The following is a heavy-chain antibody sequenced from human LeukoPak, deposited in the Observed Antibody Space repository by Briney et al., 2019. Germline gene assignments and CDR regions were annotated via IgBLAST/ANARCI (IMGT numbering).Heavy chain of an antibody. CDR3: AREVTVTNYYYFDY. J-gene: IGHJ4*02. CDR2: INPGGGST. D-gene: IGHD4-11*01. CDR1: GYTFTSYY. V-gene: IGHV1-46*01. Sequence: ASVKVSCKASGYTFTSYYMHWVRQAPGQGLEWMGIINPGGGSTSYAQKFQGRVAMTRVTSTSTVYMELSSLRSEDTAVYYCAREVTVTNYYYFDYWGQGTLVTVSS.